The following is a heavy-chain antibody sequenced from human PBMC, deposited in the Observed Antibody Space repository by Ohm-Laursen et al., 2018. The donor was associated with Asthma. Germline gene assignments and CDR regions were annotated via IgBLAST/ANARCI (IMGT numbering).Heavy chain of an antibody. J-gene: IGHJ4*02. Sequence: SLRLSCTAPGFTFSSYGMHWVRQAPGKGLEWVAVISYDGSNKYYADSVKGRFTISRDNSKNTLYLQMNSLRAEDTAVYYCARERFQRLDYWGQGTLVTVSS. D-gene: IGHD2-2*01. CDR1: GFTFSSYG. CDR3: ARERFQRLDY. V-gene: IGHV3-30*03. CDR2: ISYDGSNK.